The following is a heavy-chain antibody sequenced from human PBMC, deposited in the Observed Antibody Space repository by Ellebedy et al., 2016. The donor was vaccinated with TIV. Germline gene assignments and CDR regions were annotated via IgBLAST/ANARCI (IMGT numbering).Heavy chain of an antibody. V-gene: IGHV1-24*01. CDR3: ARGAHDIVVVPAAMMEYYYYYYGMDV. CDR2: FDPEDGET. J-gene: IGHJ6*02. CDR1: GYNLTELS. D-gene: IGHD2-2*01. Sequence: ASVKVSCXVSGYNLTELSMHWVRQAPGNGLKWMGGFDPEDGETIYAQKFQGRVTMTEDTSTDTAYMELRSLRSDDTAVYYCARGAHDIVVVPAAMMEYYYYYYGMDVWGQGTTVTVSS.